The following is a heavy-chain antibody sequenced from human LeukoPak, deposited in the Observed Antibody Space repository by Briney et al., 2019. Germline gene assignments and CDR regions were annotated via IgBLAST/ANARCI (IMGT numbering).Heavy chain of an antibody. CDR1: GFTFSSYS. CDR2: ISSSSSYI. CDR3: ARSAPGYYYYMDV. D-gene: IGHD6-25*01. J-gene: IGHJ6*03. Sequence: GGSLRLSCAASGFTFSSYSMNWVRQAPGKGLEWVSSISSSSSYIYYADSVKGRVTISRDNAKNSLYLQMNSLRAEDTAVYYCARSAPGYYYYMDVWGKGTTVTVSS. V-gene: IGHV3-21*01.